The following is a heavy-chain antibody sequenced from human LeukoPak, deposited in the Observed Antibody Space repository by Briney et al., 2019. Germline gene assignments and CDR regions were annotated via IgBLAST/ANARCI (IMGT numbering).Heavy chain of an antibody. D-gene: IGHD6-13*01. CDR2: IYHSGST. Sequence: PSETLSLTCTVSGYSISSGYYWGWIRQPPGKGLEWIGNIYHSGSTYYNSSLKSRVTISVDTSKNQFSLKLSSVTAADTAVYYCARAYSSSWYLNWFDPWGQGTLVTVSS. CDR1: GYSISSGYY. CDR3: ARAYSSSWYLNWFDP. J-gene: IGHJ5*02. V-gene: IGHV4-38-2*02.